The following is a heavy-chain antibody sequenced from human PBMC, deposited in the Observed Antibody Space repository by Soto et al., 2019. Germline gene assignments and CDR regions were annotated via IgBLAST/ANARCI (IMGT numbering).Heavy chain of an antibody. CDR1: GDAIYIGGYY. CDR2: IYNSGST. Sequence: SETLSLTCTVSGDAIYIGGYYWTWIRQHPGKGLEWIGYIYNSGSTYYNSSLKSRVTISVDRSKNHFFLNLTSVTAADTAVYYCATYRKFFQIWGQGTKVTVSS. J-gene: IGHJ3*02. CDR3: ATYRKFFQI. V-gene: IGHV4-30-2*01.